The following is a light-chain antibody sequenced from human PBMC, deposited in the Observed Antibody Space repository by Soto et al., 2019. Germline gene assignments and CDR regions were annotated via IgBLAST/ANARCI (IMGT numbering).Light chain of an antibody. Sequence: EIMIKLSPATLSVTPGERATLSCRASQSISSYLAWYQKKPGQAPRLLIYGASSRASGIPDRFSGSGSGTDFTLTISRLEPEDFAVYYCQQYGTARTWTFAQGSKVDNK. CDR2: GAS. CDR3: QQYGTARTWT. J-gene: IGKJ1*01. CDR1: QSISSY. V-gene: IGKV3-20*01.